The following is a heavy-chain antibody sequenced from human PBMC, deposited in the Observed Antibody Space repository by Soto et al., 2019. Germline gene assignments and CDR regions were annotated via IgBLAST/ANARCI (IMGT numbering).Heavy chain of an antibody. V-gene: IGHV3-30-3*01. J-gene: IGHJ6*02. CDR2: ISYDGSNK. D-gene: IGHD2-8*01. Sequence: GGSLRLSCAASGISFSRKAMHWVRQAPGKGLEWVSIISYDGSNKYYADSVKGRFTIARDNSKNTLYLQMNSLRAEDTAVYYCARHTLRDIVIMIYSTERHAMDVWGQGTTATVYS. CDR3: ARHTLRDIVIMIYSTERHAMDV. CDR1: GISFSRKA.